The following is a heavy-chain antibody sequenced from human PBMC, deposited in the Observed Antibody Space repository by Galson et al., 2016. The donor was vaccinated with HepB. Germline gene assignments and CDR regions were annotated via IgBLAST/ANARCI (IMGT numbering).Heavy chain of an antibody. V-gene: IGHV4-39*07. CDR2: INHSGSP. D-gene: IGHD3-22*01. CDR1: GGSISSGGYY. CDR3: ARAYYYYSSGYSRYYYYMDV. Sequence: SETLSLTCTVSGGSISSGGYYRSWIRQPPGKGLEWIGEINHSGSPNYNPSLRRRVTISVDTSKNQFSLRLSSVTAADTAVYYCARAYYYYSSGYSRYYYYMDVWGKGTTVTVSS. J-gene: IGHJ6*03.